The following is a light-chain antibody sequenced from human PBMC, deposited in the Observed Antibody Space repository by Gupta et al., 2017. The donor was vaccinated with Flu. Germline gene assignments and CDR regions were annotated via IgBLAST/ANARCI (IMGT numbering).Light chain of an antibody. CDR3: QSYDSSLSGSTV. CDR1: ISNIGAGYD. V-gene: IGLV1-40*01. J-gene: IGLJ2*01. Sequence: QSVLTQPPSVSGAPGQRVTISCTGSISNIGAGYDVHWYQQLPGTAPKLLIYGNSNRPSGVPDRFSGSKSGTSASLAITGLQAEDEADYYCQSYDSSLSGSTVFGGGTKLTVL. CDR2: GNS.